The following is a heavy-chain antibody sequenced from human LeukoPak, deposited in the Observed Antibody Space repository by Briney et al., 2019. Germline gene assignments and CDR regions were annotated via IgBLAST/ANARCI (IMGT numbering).Heavy chain of an antibody. CDR3: AKDRDYSSSGASVDY. Sequence: PGGSLRLSCAASGFTFSSYSMNWVRQAPGKGLEWVSYISSSSSTIYYADSVKGRFTISRDNAKNSLYLQMNSLRAEDTALYYCAKDRDYSSSGASVDYWGQGTLVTVSS. CDR2: ISSSSSTI. J-gene: IGHJ4*02. D-gene: IGHD6-6*01. CDR1: GFTFSSYS. V-gene: IGHV3-48*04.